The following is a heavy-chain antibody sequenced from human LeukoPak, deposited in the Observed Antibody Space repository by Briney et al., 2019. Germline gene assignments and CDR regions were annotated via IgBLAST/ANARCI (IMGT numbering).Heavy chain of an antibody. CDR3: ASRDCSGGSCKNKIDY. CDR1: GGSFSGYY. J-gene: IGHJ4*02. CDR2: INHSGST. V-gene: IGHV4-34*01. Sequence: PSETLSLTCAVYGGSFSGYYWSWIRQPPGKGLEWIGEINHSGSTNYNPSLKSRVTISVDTSKNQFSLKLSSVTAADTAVYYCASRDCSGGSCKNKIDYWGQGTLVTVSS. D-gene: IGHD2-15*01.